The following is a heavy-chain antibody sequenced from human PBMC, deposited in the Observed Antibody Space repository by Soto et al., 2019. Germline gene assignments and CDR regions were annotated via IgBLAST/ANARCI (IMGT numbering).Heavy chain of an antibody. V-gene: IGHV4-59*01. D-gene: IGHD3-10*01. J-gene: IGHJ5*02. Sequence: PSETLSLTCTVSGGSISSYYWSWIRQPPGKGLEWIGYIYYSGSTNYNPSLKSRVTISVDTSKNQFSLKLSSATAADTAVYYCASELFGRSVWFDPWGQGTLVTVSS. CDR3: ASELFGRSVWFDP. CDR2: IYYSGST. CDR1: GGSISSYY.